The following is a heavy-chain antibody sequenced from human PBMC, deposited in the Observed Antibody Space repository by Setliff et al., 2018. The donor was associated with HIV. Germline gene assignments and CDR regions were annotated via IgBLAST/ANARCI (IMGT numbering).Heavy chain of an antibody. J-gene: IGHJ3*01. CDR1: GDSISSYF. CDR2: IHLDGRT. V-gene: IGHV4-59*08. Sequence: SETLSLTCTVSGDSISSYFWSWIRQPPERGLEWVGYIHLDGRTYYNPSLESRLTISTDRPNNLFSMRLTSVTAADTAMYFCARQSIPLFHSFDFWAQGTMVTVSS. CDR3: ARQSIPLFHSFDF.